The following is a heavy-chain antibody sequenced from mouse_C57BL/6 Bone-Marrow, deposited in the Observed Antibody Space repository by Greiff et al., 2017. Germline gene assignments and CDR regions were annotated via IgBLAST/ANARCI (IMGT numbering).Heavy chain of an antibody. D-gene: IGHD4-1*01. CDR1: GYSITSDY. CDR2: ISYSGST. J-gene: IGHJ3*01. CDR3: ARSKGGSGAWFAY. Sequence: EVQRVESGPGLAKPSQTLSLTCSVTGYSITSDYWNWIRKFPGNKLEYMGYISYSGSTYYNPSLKSRISITRDTSKNQYYLQLNSVTTEDTATYYCARSKGGSGAWFAYWGQGTLVTVSA. V-gene: IGHV3-8*01.